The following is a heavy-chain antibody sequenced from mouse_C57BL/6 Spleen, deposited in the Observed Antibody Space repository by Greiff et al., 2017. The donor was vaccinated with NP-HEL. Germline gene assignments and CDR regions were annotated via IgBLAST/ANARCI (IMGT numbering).Heavy chain of an antibody. J-gene: IGHJ3*01. CDR2: ISSGGDYI. CDR3: TREGITTRKSWLAY. Sequence: DVHLVESGEGLVKPGGSLKLSCAASGFTFSSYAMSWVRQTPEKRLEWVAYISSGGDYIYYADTVKGRFTISRDNARNTLYLQMSSLKSEDTAMYYCTREGITTRKSWLAYWGQGTLVTVSA. CDR1: GFTFSSYA. D-gene: IGHD2-4*01. V-gene: IGHV5-9-1*02.